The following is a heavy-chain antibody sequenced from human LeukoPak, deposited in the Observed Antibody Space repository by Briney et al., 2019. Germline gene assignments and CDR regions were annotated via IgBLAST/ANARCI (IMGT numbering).Heavy chain of an antibody. CDR1: GGTFSSYA. CDR2: IIPIFGTA. V-gene: IGHV1-69*01. J-gene: IGHJ4*02. D-gene: IGHD3-22*01. CDR3: ARLRSDYYDSSGYYYY. Sequence: SVKVSCKASGGTFSSYAISWVRQAPGQGLEGMGGIIPIFGTANYAQKFQGRVTITADESTSTAYMGLSSLRSEDTAVYYCARLRSDYYDSSGYYYYWGQGTLVTVSS.